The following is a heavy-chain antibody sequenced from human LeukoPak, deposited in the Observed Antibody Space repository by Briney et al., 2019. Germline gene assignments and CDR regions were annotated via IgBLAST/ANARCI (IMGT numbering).Heavy chain of an antibody. J-gene: IGHJ5*02. CDR3: ARAVLSIVVVPAPNWFDP. CDR2: INHSGST. D-gene: IGHD2-2*01. Sequence: RSSETLSLTCAVYGGSFSGYYWSWIRQPPGKGLEWIGEINHSGSTNYSPSLKSRVTISVDTSKNQFSLKLSSVTAADTAVYYCARAVLSIVVVPAPNWFDPWGQGTLVTVSS. CDR1: GGSFSGYY. V-gene: IGHV4-34*01.